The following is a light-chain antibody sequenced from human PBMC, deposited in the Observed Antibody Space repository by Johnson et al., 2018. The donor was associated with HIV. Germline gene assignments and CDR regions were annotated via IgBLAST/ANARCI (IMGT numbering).Light chain of an antibody. J-gene: IGLJ1*01. CDR1: SSNIGNNY. CDR3: GTWDSSLNAGV. CDR2: DNN. Sequence: QSVLTQSPSVSAAPGQKVTISCSGSSSNIGNNYVSWYQQLPGTAPKLLIYDNNKRPSGIPDRFSGSKSGTSATLGITGLQTGDEADYYCGTWDSSLNAGVFGVATKVAAL. V-gene: IGLV1-51*01.